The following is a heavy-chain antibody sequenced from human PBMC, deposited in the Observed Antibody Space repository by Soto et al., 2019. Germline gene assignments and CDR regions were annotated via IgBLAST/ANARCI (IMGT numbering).Heavy chain of an antibody. V-gene: IGHV1-18*01. Sequence: QVQLVQSGAEVKKPGASVKVSCKASGYTFTSYGISWVRQAPGQVLEWMGWISTYNRNTRYAQKLQGRLTMTTDTSTSPAYMELRSLRSDDTAVYYCARGWGSDYSNWFDPGGQGTLVTVSS. CDR2: ISTYNRNT. CDR3: ARGWGSDYSNWFDP. J-gene: IGHJ5*02. D-gene: IGHD4-4*01. CDR1: GYTFTSYG.